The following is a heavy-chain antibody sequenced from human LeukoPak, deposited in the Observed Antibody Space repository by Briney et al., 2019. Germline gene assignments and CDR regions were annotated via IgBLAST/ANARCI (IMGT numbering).Heavy chain of an antibody. D-gene: IGHD2-21*01. CDR3: ARPGIAAFDI. Sequence: GGSLRLSCVASGFTLSSHNINWVRQAPGKGLEWVSHISSSGSITYYGDSVKGRITISRDNAKNSVSLYMNSLRAEDSAVYYCARPGIAAFDIWGQGTMVTVSS. V-gene: IGHV3-48*01. J-gene: IGHJ3*02. CDR1: GFTLSSHN. CDR2: ISSSGSIT.